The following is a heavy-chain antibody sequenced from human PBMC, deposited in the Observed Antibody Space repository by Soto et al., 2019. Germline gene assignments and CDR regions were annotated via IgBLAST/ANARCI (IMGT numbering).Heavy chain of an antibody. CDR2: VYYSGLT. V-gene: IGHV4-30-4*01. CDR1: GDSISGGASF. D-gene: IGHD6-19*01. CDR3: ARDAAVPGESDRFDY. Sequence: PSETLSLTCTVSGDSISGGASFCSWIRQPPGKGLEWIANVYYSGLTDYNPSLKSRVTMSVDTSKNEFSLKLTSLTAADTAIYYCARDAAVPGESDRFDYWGQGTLVTVSS. J-gene: IGHJ4*02.